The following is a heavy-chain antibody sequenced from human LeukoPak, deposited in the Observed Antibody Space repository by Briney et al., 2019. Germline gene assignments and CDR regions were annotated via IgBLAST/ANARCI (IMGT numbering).Heavy chain of an antibody. CDR2: IYSDGST. CDR3: ARAAWDY. Sequence: GGSLRPSCAASGFTVSSNYMSWVRQAPGKGLEWVSVIYSDGSTYHADSVKGRFTISRDNSKNTVYLQMNSLRAEDTAMYYCARAAWDYWGQGTLVTVSS. J-gene: IGHJ4*02. CDR1: GFTVSSNY. V-gene: IGHV3-53*01.